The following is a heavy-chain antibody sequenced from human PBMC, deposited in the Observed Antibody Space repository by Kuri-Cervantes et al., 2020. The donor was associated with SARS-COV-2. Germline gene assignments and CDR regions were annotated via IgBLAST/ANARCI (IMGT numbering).Heavy chain of an antibody. CDR1: GYTFTSYY. J-gene: IGHJ4*02. D-gene: IGHD6-19*01. CDR2: INAGNGNT. V-gene: IGHV1-3*01. Sequence: ASVKVSCKASGYTFTSYYMHWVRQAPGQRLEWMGWINAGNGNTKYSQKFQGRVTITRDTSASTAYMELSSLRSEDTAAYYCARAPGIAVAEIDYWGQGTLVTVSS. CDR3: ARAPGIAVAEIDY.